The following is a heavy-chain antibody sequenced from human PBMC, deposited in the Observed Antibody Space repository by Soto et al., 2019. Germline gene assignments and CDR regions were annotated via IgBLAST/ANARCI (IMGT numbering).Heavy chain of an antibody. CDR1: GFSLTTSGVG. D-gene: IGHD3-3*01. Sequence: QITLNESGPTVVRPTETLTLTCRFSGFSLTTSGVGVGWIRQSPGKAPEWLALIYWDDDKRYSASLKSRLTITKDTSKNQVVLTVSDLDPTDTATYYCAHRVLRTVFGLVTTTAIYFDFWCLGTPVAVSS. J-gene: IGHJ4*01. V-gene: IGHV2-5*02. CDR2: IYWDDDK. CDR3: AHRVLRTVFGLVTTTAIYFDF.